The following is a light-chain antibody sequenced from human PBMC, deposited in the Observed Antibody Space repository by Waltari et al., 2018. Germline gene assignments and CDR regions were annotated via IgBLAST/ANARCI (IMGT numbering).Light chain of an antibody. CDR3: QQRSNWPL. J-gene: IGKJ3*01. Sequence: FVLTHSLPTLSFSPGKRATLSPRASQIVISYLAWYQQKPGQAPSLLIYDATNRTTGTPARFSGSCARTDFTLTISSLEAEDFAVYYCQQRSNWPLFGPGTRVEIK. CDR2: DAT. CDR1: QIVISY. V-gene: IGKV3-11*01.